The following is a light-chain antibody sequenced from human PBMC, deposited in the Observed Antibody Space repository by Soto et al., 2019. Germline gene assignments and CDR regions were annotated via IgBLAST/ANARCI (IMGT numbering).Light chain of an antibody. CDR2: GAS. Sequence: EIVLTQSPGTLSLSPGERATLSCRASQSVSSSYLAWYQQKPGQAPRVLIHGASSRATGIPDRFSGSGSGTDFTLTISRREPEDFVVYFCQQYGNPPPNAFGQGTKVEIK. CDR1: QSVSSSY. CDR3: QQYGNPPPNA. J-gene: IGKJ2*01. V-gene: IGKV3-20*01.